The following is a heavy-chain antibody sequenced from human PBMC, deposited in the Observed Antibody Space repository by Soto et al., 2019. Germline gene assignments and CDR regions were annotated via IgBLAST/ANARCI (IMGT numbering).Heavy chain of an antibody. Sequence: EVQLVESGGGLVQPGGSLRLSCAASGFTFSSYWMHWVRQAPGKGLVWVSRINSDGSSTSYADSVKGRFTISRDNAKNTLYLQMNSLRAEDTAVYYSARIPLAYCGGDCWGPFDYWGQGTLVTVSS. D-gene: IGHD2-21*02. J-gene: IGHJ4*02. V-gene: IGHV3-74*01. CDR2: INSDGSST. CDR3: ARIPLAYCGGDCWGPFDY. CDR1: GFTFSSYW.